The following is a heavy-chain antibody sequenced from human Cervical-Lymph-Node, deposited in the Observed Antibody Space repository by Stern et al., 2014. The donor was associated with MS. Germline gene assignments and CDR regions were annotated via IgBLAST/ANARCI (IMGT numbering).Heavy chain of an antibody. Sequence: QVQLVQSGAEVKKPGSSVKVSCTASGGTFSINTISWVRQAPGQGLEWMGGIIPMFGTPNYAQKFQGRLTTTADESTSTAYLELSSLTSQDTAVYFCATDQGGIALYWGQGTLVTVSS. J-gene: IGHJ4*02. CDR3: ATDQGGIALY. V-gene: IGHV1-69*01. CDR2: IIPMFGTP. D-gene: IGHD6-13*01. CDR1: GGTFSINT.